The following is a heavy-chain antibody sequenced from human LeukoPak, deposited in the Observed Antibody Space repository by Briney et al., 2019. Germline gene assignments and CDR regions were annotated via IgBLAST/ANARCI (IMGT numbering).Heavy chain of an antibody. CDR2: ISSSGSTI. D-gene: IGHD5-18*01. CDR3: ARGDVDTAMVTRRSRIWFGESPYGMDV. CDR1: GFTLSDYY. J-gene: IGHJ6*02. V-gene: IGHV3-11*01. Sequence: PGGSLRLSCAPSGFTLSDYYMSWIRQAPGKGLEWVSYISSSGSTIYYADSVKGRFTISRDNAKNSLYLQMNSLRAEDTAVYYCARGDVDTAMVTRRSRIWFGESPYGMDVWGQGTTVTVSS.